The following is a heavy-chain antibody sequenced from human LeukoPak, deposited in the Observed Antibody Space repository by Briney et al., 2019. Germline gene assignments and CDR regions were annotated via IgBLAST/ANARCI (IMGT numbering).Heavy chain of an antibody. Sequence: GGSLRLSCAASGFTFSSYWVNWVRQAPGKGLVWVSRIVSDGSNTNYADSVKGRFTISRDNAKNTLYLQMNSLRVEDTAVYYCARGRPHGNDYWGQGTLVTVSS. CDR2: IVSDGSNT. CDR1: GFTFSSYW. V-gene: IGHV3-74*01. CDR3: ARGRPHGNDY. J-gene: IGHJ4*02. D-gene: IGHD4-23*01.